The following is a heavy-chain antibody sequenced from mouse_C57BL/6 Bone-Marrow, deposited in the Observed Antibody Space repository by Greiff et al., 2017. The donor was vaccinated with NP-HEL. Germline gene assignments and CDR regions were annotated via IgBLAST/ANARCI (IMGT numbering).Heavy chain of an antibody. Sequence: EVKLVESGGDLVKPGGSLKLSCAASGFTFSSYGMSWVRQTPDKRLEWVATISSGGSYTYYPDSVKGRFTISRDNAKNTLYLQMSSLKSEDTAMYYCARRPPRHWGQGTLVTVSA. V-gene: IGHV5-6*02. CDR2: ISSGGSYT. J-gene: IGHJ3*01. CDR3: ARRPPRH. CDR1: GFTFSSYG.